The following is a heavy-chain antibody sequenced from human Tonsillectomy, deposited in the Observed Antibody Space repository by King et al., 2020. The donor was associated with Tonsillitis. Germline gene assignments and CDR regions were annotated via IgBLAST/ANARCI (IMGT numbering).Heavy chain of an antibody. CDR2: IGTAGDT. CDR3: ARGDTAMDAFDY. J-gene: IGHJ4*02. Sequence: VQLVESGGGLVQPGGSLRLSCAASGFTFSSYDMHWVRQATGKGLEWVSAIGTAGDTYYPGSVKGRFTISRENAKNSLYLQMNSLRAGDTAVYYCARGDTAMDAFDYWAREPWSPSPQ. CDR1: GFTFSSYD. D-gene: IGHD5-18*01. V-gene: IGHV3-13*04.